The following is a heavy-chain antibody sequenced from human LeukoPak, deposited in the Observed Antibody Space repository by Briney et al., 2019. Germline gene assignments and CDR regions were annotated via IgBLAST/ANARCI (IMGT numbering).Heavy chain of an antibody. CDR3: ARVGQFPQGYYGSGSYPRYYFDY. D-gene: IGHD3-10*01. CDR1: GGSLSSTYYY. Sequence: SETLSLTCSVSGGSLSSTYYYWAWIRQPPGKGLEWIGSIFYSGITYYNPSLKSRVTISVDTSKNQFSLKLSSVTAADTAVYYCARVGQFPQGYYGSGSYPRYYFDYWGQGTLVTVSS. J-gene: IGHJ4*02. V-gene: IGHV4-39*07. CDR2: IFYSGIT.